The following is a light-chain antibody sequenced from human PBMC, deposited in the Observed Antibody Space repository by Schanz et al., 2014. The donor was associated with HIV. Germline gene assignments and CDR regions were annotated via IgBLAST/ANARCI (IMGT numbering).Light chain of an antibody. Sequence: EIVLTQSPATLSLSPGERATLSCRASQSVSTYLAWYQQKPGQAPRLLIYDASNRATGIPARFSGSGSGTDFTLTISRLEPEDVAVYYCQQYGGSPWTFGQGTKVEIK. J-gene: IGKJ1*01. CDR1: QSVSTY. CDR2: DAS. CDR3: QQYGGSPWT. V-gene: IGKV3-11*01.